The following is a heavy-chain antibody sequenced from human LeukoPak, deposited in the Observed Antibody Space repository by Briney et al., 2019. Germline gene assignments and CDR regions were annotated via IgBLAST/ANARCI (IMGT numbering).Heavy chain of an antibody. D-gene: IGHD2/OR15-2a*01. CDR3: AKLDQIVIVLPAIFDY. J-gene: IGHJ4*02. CDR1: GFTFSSYA. Sequence: GGSLRLSCAASGFTFSSYAMSWVRQAPGKGLEWVSGISGSGGSTYYADSVKGRFTISRDNSKNTLYLRMNSLRAEDTAVYYCAKLDQIVIVLPAIFDYWGQGTLVTVSS. CDR2: ISGSGGST. V-gene: IGHV3-23*01.